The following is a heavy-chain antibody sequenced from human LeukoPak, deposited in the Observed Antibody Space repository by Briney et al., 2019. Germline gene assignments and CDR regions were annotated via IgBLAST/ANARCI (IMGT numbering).Heavy chain of an antibody. Sequence: ASVKVSCKASGYMFVSRGFTWVRQAPGQGPEWMGWIGVRTGQTQFAQQFRDRFTMTTNTSTTTAFMALKSPRPDDTAVYYCVRDNSGLAGVSLDLWGQGTQVIVSS. J-gene: IGHJ4*02. CDR1: GYMFVSRG. CDR2: IGVRTGQT. CDR3: VRDNSGLAGVSLDL. V-gene: IGHV1-18*01. D-gene: IGHD6-13*01.